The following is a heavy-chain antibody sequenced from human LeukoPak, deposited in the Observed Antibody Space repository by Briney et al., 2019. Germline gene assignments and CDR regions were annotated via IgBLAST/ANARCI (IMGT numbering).Heavy chain of an antibody. D-gene: IGHD1-14*01. V-gene: IGHV3-23*01. J-gene: IGHJ4*02. CDR2: ISGSGGST. Sequence: GGSLRLSCAASGFTLSNYAMSWVRQAPGKGLEWVSTISGSGGSTYYADSVKARFTISRDNSKNTLFLQMNSLRAEDTAVYYCTRYNNDHFDYWGQGTLVTVSS. CDR1: GFTLSNYA. CDR3: TRYNNDHFDY.